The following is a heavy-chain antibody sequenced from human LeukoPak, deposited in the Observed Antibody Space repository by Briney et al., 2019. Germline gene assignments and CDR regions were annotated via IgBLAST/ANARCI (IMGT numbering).Heavy chain of an antibody. CDR3: ATGGAY. V-gene: IGHV3-48*03. CDR2: IHSSASPI. CDR1: GFTFSSYE. J-gene: IGHJ4*02. Sequence: GGSLRLSCAASGFTFSSYEMNWVRQAPGQGLEWVSYIHSSASPIYYADSVRGRFTISRDNAKNSLYLQMNSLRAEDTGVYYCATGGAYWGRGTLVTVSS.